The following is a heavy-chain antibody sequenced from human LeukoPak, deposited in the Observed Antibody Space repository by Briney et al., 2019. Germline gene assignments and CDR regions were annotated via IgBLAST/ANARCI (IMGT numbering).Heavy chain of an antibody. D-gene: IGHD1-1*01. CDR2: IYYSGST. J-gene: IGHJ5*02. Sequence: PSQTLSLTCTVSGGSISSGGYYWSWIRQHPGTGLEWIGYIYYSGSTYYNPSLKSRVTISVDTSKNQFSLKLSSVTAADTAVYYCARDHAAASGWWFDPWGQGTLVTVSS. CDR1: GGSISSGGYY. V-gene: IGHV4-31*03. CDR3: ARDHAAASGWWFDP.